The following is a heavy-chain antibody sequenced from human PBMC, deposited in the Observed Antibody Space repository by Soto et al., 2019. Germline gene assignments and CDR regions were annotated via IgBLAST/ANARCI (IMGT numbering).Heavy chain of an antibody. J-gene: IGHJ3*02. V-gene: IGHV4-34*01. Sequence: QLQLQQWGAGLLKPSETLSLTCAVYGGFVSSGSYYWSWIRQPPGKGLEWIGEMSHSGGTHFNPSFNSLVTISVDTSKNQFSLEMSAVTAADTALYYCARVERGTATTVVVAFDIWGPGTMVTVSS. CDR1: GGFVSSGSYY. CDR3: ARVERGTATTVVVAFDI. D-gene: IGHD1-1*01. CDR2: MSHSGGT.